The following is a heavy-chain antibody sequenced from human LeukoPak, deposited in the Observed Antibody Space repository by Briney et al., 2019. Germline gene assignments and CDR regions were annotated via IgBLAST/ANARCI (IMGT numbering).Heavy chain of an antibody. Sequence: SETLSLTCTVSGGSISSSSWSWMRQSPGKGLESIVYISNNGKAKYKSSFEGRVTMSVDTSKSQFSLNLSSVTAADTAVYYCARRVVSAKFRNLLYYYMDVWGKGTTVIVS. J-gene: IGHJ6*03. D-gene: IGHD2-15*01. V-gene: IGHV4-4*09. CDR3: ARRVVSAKFRNLLYYYMDV. CDR1: GGSISSSS. CDR2: ISNNGKA.